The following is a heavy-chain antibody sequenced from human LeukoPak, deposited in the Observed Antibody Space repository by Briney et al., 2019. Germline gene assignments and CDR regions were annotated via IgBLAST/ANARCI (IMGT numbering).Heavy chain of an antibody. Sequence: GGSLRLSCAASGFTFSSYAMHWVRQAPGKGLEWVAVISYDGSNKYYADSVKGRFTISRDNSKNTLYLQMNSLRAEDTAVYYCAREVAVAGPYIDYWGQGTLVTVSS. CDR1: GFTFSSYA. CDR2: ISYDGSNK. CDR3: AREVAVAGPYIDY. J-gene: IGHJ4*02. D-gene: IGHD6-19*01. V-gene: IGHV3-30-3*01.